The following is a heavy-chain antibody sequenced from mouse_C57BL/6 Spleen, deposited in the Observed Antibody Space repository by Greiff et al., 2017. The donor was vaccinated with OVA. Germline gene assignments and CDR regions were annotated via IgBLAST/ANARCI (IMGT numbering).Heavy chain of an antibody. CDR3: ARLYYYGSSYGYFDV. V-gene: IGHV2-2*01. Sequence: QVQLQQSGPGLVQPSQSLSITCTVSGFSLTSYGVHWVRQSPGQGLEWLGVIWSGGSTDYNAAFISRLSISKDNSKNKVFFKMKRLQADDTAIYSGARLYYYGSSYGYFDVWGTGTTVTVSS. D-gene: IGHD1-1*01. CDR2: IWSGGST. J-gene: IGHJ1*03. CDR1: GFSLTSYG.